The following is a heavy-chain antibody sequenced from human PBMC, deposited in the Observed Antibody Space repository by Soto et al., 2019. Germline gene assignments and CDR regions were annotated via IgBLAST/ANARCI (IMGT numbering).Heavy chain of an antibody. CDR1: GFTFSSYW. CDR3: SRSLDY. CDR2: INQDGSEK. J-gene: IGHJ4*02. Sequence: GGSLRLSCAASGFTFSSYWMDWVRQAPGKGLEWVANINQDGSEKNYVDSVKVRFTISRDNAKNSLYLHMNSLTAEDSALYYCSRSLDYWGQGTLVTVSS. V-gene: IGHV3-7*01.